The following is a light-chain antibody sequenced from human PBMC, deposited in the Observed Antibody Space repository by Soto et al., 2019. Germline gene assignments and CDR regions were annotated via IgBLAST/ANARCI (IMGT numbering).Light chain of an antibody. CDR2: EVS. CDR3: GTWDTSLGLSAGRAV. CDR1: SSDVGGYEY. V-gene: IGLV2-8*01. Sequence: QSALTQPPSASGSPGQSVTISCTGISSDVGGYEYVSWYQLHPGKAPKLIIYEVSKRPSGVPDRFSGAKSGNTASLTVSGLQGEDEAKYYCGTWDTSLGLSAGRAVFGGGTQLTVL. J-gene: IGLJ2*01.